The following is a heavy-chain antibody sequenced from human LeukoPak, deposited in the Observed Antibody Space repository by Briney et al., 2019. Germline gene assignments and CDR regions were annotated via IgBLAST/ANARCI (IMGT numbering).Heavy chain of an antibody. CDR3: ARDQTPVGARYYSDY. CDR2: ISAYNGNT. J-gene: IGHJ4*02. V-gene: IGHV1-18*01. CDR1: GYTFTSYG. D-gene: IGHD1-26*01. Sequence: ASVKVSCKASGYTFTSYGISWVRQAPGQGLEWMGWISAYNGNTNYAQKLQGRVTMTTDTSTSTAYMELRSLRSDDTAVYYCARDQTPVGARYYSDYWGQGTLVTVSS.